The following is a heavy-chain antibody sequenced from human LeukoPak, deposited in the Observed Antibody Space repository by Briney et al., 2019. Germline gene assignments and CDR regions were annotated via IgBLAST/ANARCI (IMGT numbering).Heavy chain of an antibody. CDR1: GDSISSYY. V-gene: IGHV4-39*01. CDR2: IYYSGST. D-gene: IGHD3-3*01. Sequence: SETLSLTCTVSGDSISSYYWGWIRQPPGKGLEWIGSIYYSGSTYYNPSLKSRVTISVDTSKNQFSLKLSSVTAADTAVYYCALTITIFGVVSDYWGQGTLVTVSS. CDR3: ALTITIFGVVSDY. J-gene: IGHJ4*02.